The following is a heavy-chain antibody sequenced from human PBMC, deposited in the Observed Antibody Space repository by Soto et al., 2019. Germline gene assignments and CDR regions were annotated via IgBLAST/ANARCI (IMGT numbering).Heavy chain of an antibody. D-gene: IGHD5-12*01. CDR3: ARGGTIAVTTIGDY. CDR1: GFTFRSYN. CDR2: ISSSSSTI. V-gene: IGHV3-48*02. Sequence: DVQLVESGGDLVQPGGSLRLSCAASGFTFRSYNMNWVRQAPGKGLDWVSYISSSSSTIYYADSVKGRFTISRDNAKNSLYLQMNSLRDDDTAMYYCARGGTIAVTTIGDYWGQGTLVTVSS. J-gene: IGHJ4*01.